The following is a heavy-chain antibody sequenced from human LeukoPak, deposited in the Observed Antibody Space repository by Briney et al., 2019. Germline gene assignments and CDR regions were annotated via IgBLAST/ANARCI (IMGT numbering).Heavy chain of an antibody. CDR1: GFTFSSHA. J-gene: IGHJ4*02. CDR3: AKTVAPPTKGLRLGAVLYYFDY. D-gene: IGHD3-16*01. CDR2: ISGSGGIGGGGDNT. Sequence: PGGSLRLSCAASGFTFSSHAMSWVRQAPGKGLEWISAISGSGGIGGGGDNTYYADSVKGRFTISRDNSKNTLYLQMNALRAEDTAIYYCAKTVAPPTKGLRLGAVLYYFDYWGQGTLVTVSS. V-gene: IGHV3-23*01.